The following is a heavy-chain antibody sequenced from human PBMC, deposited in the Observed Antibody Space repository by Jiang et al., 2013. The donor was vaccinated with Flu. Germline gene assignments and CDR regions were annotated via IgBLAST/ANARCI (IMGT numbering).Heavy chain of an antibody. CDR1: GYTFTSYA. V-gene: IGHV7-4-1*02. D-gene: IGHD6-6*01. Sequence: QSGSELKKPGASVKVSCKASGYTFTSYAMNWVRQAPGQGLEWMGWINTNTGNPTYAQGFTGRFVFSLDTSVSTAYLQISSLKAEDTAVYYCARDQGRIAALTSVTSKLGYYYYYGMDVWG. CDR3: ARDQGRIAALTSVTSKLGYYYYYGMDV. J-gene: IGHJ6*02. CDR2: INTNTGNP.